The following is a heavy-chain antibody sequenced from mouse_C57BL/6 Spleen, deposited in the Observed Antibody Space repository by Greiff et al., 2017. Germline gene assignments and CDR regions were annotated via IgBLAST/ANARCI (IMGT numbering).Heavy chain of an antibody. CDR2: ISYDGST. J-gene: IGHJ4*01. CDR1: GYSITSGYY. D-gene: IGHD2-2*01. V-gene: IGHV3-6*01. Sequence: EVQLVESGPGLVKPSQSLSLTCSVTGYSITSGYYWNWIRQFPGNKLEWMGYISYDGSTNSNPSLQNRTSITRDTSKNQFYLQLNSVTTEDTATYDCARGGGYYDAKDYWGQGTSVTVSS. CDR3: ARGGGYYDAKDY.